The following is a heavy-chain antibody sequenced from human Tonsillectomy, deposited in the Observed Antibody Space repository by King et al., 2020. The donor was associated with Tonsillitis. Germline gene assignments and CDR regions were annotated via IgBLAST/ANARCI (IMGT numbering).Heavy chain of an antibody. CDR3: ARDKLRFLEWYFFDS. CDR1: GFTFSDYY. V-gene: IGHV3-11*01. J-gene: IGHJ4*02. CDR2: ISISGHTI. D-gene: IGHD3-3*01. Sequence: VQLVESGGGLVKPGGSLRLSCAASGFTFSDYYMSWLRQAPGKGLEWVSYISISGHTIYYADSVKGRFTISRDNARNSLYLQMNNLRAEDTAVYYCARDKLRFLEWYFFDSWGQGTLVTVSS.